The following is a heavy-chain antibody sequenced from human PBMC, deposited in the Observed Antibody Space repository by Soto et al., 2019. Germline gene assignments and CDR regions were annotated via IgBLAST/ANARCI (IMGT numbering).Heavy chain of an antibody. CDR3: ASYNSYAIDY. J-gene: IGHJ4*02. D-gene: IGHD2-8*01. Sequence: PSETLSLTCTVSGTSISSYYWSWIRQPPGKGLEWIANIHYSGTTNYNPSLASRVTISVDPSKNQFSLKMTSVTAADRAIYFCASYNSYAIDYWGRGTLVTVSS. V-gene: IGHV4-59*01. CDR2: IHYSGTT. CDR1: GTSISSYY.